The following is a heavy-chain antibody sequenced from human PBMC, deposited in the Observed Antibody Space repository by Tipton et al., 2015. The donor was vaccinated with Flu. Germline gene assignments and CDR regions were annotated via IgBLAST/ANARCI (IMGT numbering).Heavy chain of an antibody. J-gene: IGHJ6*02. Sequence: LRLSCTVSGDSISSYYWSWIRQPAGKGLEWIGRIHGSGGSNYNPSLRGRVTISADTSKNQFSLNLRSVTAADTAVYYCARLYTTAGWYYGMDVWGQGTAVTVSS. CDR3: ARLYTTAGWYYGMDV. CDR2: IHGSGGS. V-gene: IGHV4-4*07. D-gene: IGHD2-15*01. CDR1: GDSISSYY.